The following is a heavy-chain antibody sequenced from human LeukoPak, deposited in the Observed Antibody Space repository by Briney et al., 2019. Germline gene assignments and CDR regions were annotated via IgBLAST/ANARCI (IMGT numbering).Heavy chain of an antibody. J-gene: IGHJ4*02. Sequence: GGSLRLSCAASEFDFSSHAMTWVRQAPGKGLEWVSAISISGSKTYYADSVKGRFTISRDNSKNTLYLQMNSLRAEDTAVYYCAKDWEGIVGAAPSPDYWGQGTLVTVSS. V-gene: IGHV3-23*01. D-gene: IGHD1-26*01. CDR1: EFDFSSHA. CDR3: AKDWEGIVGAAPSPDY. CDR2: ISISGSKT.